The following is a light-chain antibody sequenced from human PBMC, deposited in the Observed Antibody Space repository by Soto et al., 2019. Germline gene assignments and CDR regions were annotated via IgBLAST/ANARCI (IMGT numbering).Light chain of an antibody. CDR1: NSDVGSYNR. Sequence: QSVLTQPASVSGSPVQSITISCTGTNSDVGSYNRVSWYQQPPGTAPKLIIYDVNNRPSGVSYRFSGSKSGNTASLTISGLQAEDEADYYCNSYTTSETYVFGTGTKVTVL. CDR2: DVN. V-gene: IGLV2-14*01. CDR3: NSYTTSETYV. J-gene: IGLJ1*01.